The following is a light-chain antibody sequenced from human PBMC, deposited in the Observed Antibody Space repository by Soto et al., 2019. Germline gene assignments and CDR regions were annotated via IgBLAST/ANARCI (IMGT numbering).Light chain of an antibody. CDR1: SSNIGNNY. CDR3: GPWESRLSAVV. Sequence: QSVLTQPPSVSAAPGQKVTLSCSGSSSNIGNNYVSWYQQLPGTAPKLLIYDNNKRPSGIPDRFSGSKSGTSATLGITGLQTGDEADYYCGPWESRLSAVVFGGGTKLTVL. J-gene: IGLJ2*01. V-gene: IGLV1-51*01. CDR2: DNN.